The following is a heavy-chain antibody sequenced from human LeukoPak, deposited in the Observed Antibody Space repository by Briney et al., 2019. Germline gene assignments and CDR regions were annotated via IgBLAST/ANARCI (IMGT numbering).Heavy chain of an antibody. V-gene: IGHV5-51*01. Sequence: GESLKISCKGSGYTFTSFWIAWVRQMPGKGLEWMGIIYPGDSDTRYSPSFQGQVTISADKSISTAYLQWSSLKASDTAMYYCARAYNWNLDYYYMDVWGKGTTVTVSS. D-gene: IGHD1-7*01. CDR2: IYPGDSDT. CDR3: ARAYNWNLDYYYMDV. CDR1: GYTFTSFW. J-gene: IGHJ6*03.